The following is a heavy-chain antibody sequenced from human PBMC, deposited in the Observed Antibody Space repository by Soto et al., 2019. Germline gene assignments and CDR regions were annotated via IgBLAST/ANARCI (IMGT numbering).Heavy chain of an antibody. D-gene: IGHD3-3*01. V-gene: IGHV3-73*01. CDR3: TSPFLGQNY. CDR2: IRSKANSYAT. CDR1: GFTFSGSA. Sequence: GGSLRLSCAASGFTFSGSAMHWVRQASGKGLEWVGRIRSKANSYATAYAASVKGRFTISRDDSKNTAYLQMNSLKTEDTAVYYCTSPFLGQNYWGQGTLVTVSS. J-gene: IGHJ4*02.